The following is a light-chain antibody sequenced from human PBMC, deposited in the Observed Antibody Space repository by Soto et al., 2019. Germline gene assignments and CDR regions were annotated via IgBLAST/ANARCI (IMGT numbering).Light chain of an antibody. CDR3: QHYNTYPWT. Sequence: DIQMTQSPSTLSASVGDRVTVTCRASQSISSWLAWYQQKAGKAPKLLIYKASALESGVPSRCSGSGSGTEFTLTISSLEPEDFATYYCQHYNTYPWTFGQGTKVEIK. J-gene: IGKJ1*01. CDR1: QSISSW. V-gene: IGKV1-5*03. CDR2: KAS.